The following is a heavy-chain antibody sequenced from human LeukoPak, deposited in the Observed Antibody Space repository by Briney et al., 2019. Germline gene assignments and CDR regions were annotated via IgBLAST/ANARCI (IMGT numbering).Heavy chain of an antibody. V-gene: IGHV3-64D*09. J-gene: IGHJ4*02. CDR1: GFTFSSYA. Sequence: GGSLRLSCSASGFTFSSYATHWVRQAPGKGLEYVSAISSNGGSTYYADSVKGRFTISRDNSKNTLYLQMSSLRAEDTAVYYCVVDLVSRWSERCSSFPIYYFDYWGRGTLVTVSS. CDR2: ISSNGGST. D-gene: IGHD6-6*01. CDR3: VVDLVSRWSERCSSFPIYYFDY.